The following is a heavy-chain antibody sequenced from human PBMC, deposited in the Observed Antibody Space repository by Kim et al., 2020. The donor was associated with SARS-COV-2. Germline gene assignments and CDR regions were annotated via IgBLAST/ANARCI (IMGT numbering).Heavy chain of an antibody. J-gene: IGHJ4*02. Sequence: RANTTPSLKGRVTISVDTSKNQISLKLSSVTAADMAVYYCARGSSSSSLEWGQGTLVTVSS. CDR2: RA. CDR3: ARGSSSSSLE. V-gene: IGHV4-59*09. D-gene: IGHD6-6*01.